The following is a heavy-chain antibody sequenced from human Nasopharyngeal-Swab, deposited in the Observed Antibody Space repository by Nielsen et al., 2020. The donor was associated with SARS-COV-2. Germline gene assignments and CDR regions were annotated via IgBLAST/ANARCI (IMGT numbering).Heavy chain of an antibody. D-gene: IGHD2-15*01. CDR3: AKDGCSGGSCYSDY. CDR2: ISWNSGSI. J-gene: IGHJ4*01. V-gene: IGHV3-9*01. CDR1: GFTFSSYV. Sequence: SLKICCAASGFTFSSYVMCWVRQAPGKGLEWVSGISWNSGSIGYADSLKGRFTITRDNAKNSLYMQMNSLRAEDTALYYCAKDGCSGGSCYSDYWGHGTLVTVSS.